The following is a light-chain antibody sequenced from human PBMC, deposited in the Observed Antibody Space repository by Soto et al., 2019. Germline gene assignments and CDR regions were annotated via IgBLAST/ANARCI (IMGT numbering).Light chain of an antibody. J-gene: IGKJ1*01. CDR2: GAS. Sequence: EIVVTQSPATLSVSPGERATLSCRASHTVSSSFAWYQQIPGQAPRLLIYGASIRAAGIPARFSGSGSGTEFPLTISSRQAEDFAVYYCQQYHDWPTFGQGTKVEIK. V-gene: IGKV3-15*01. CDR1: HTVSSS. CDR3: QQYHDWPT.